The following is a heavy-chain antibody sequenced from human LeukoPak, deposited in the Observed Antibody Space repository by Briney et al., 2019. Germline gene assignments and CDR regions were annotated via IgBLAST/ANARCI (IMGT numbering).Heavy chain of an antibody. V-gene: IGHV3-30*02. D-gene: IGHD5-18*01. J-gene: IGHJ4*02. CDR2: IRFDGSNK. CDR3: AKEVGGYSYLFDY. CDR1: GFTFSSYG. Sequence: TGGSLRLSCAASGFTFSSYGMHWVRQAPGKGLEWVAFIRFDGSNKYYADSVKGRFTISRDNSKNTLYLQMISLRAEDTAVYYCAKEVGGYSYLFDYWGQGTLVTVSS.